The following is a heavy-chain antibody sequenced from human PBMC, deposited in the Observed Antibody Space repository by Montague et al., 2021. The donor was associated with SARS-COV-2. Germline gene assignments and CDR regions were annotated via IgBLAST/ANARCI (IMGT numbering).Heavy chain of an antibody. CDR1: GFPFSSYS. CDR3: ASGNRNYYYGMDV. V-gene: IGHV3-21*01. Sequence: SLRLSCAASGFPFSSYSMNWVRQAPGKGLEWVSSISSSSSYIYYADSVKGRFTISRDNAKNSLYLQMNSLRAEDTAVYYCASGNRNYYYGMDVWGQGTTVTVSS. J-gene: IGHJ6*02. D-gene: IGHD3-10*01. CDR2: ISSSSSYI.